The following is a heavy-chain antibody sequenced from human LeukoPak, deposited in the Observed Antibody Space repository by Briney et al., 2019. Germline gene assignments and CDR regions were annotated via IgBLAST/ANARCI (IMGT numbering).Heavy chain of an antibody. J-gene: IGHJ4*02. V-gene: IGHV3-15*01. Sequence: GGSLRLSCAASGFTFSNAWMSWVRQAPGKGLEWVGRIKSKTDGGTPDYAAPVKGRFTISRDDSKNTLYLQMNSLKTEDTAVYYCTGVSRSSWYDYWGQGTLVTASS. CDR3: TGVSRSSWYDY. CDR2: IKSKTDGGTP. CDR1: GFTFSNAW. D-gene: IGHD6-13*01.